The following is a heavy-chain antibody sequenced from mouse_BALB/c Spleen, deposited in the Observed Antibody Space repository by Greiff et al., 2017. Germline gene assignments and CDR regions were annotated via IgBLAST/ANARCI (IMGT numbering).Heavy chain of an antibody. V-gene: IGHV1-7*01. J-gene: IGHJ3*01. CDR1: GYTFTSYW. D-gene: IGHD2-3*01. CDR3: ARYYDGYYDWFAY. CDR2: INPSTGYT. Sequence: QVQLQQSGAELAKPGASVKMSCTASGYTFTSYWMHWVKQRPGQGLEWIGYINPSTGYTEYNQKFKDKATLTADKSSSTAYMQLSSLTSEDSAVYYCARYYDGYYDWFAYWGQGTLVTVSA.